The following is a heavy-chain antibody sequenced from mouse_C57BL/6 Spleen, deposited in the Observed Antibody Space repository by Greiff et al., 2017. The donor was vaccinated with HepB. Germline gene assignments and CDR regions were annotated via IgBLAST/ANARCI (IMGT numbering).Heavy chain of an antibody. D-gene: IGHD3-2*02. CDR2: INYDGSST. CDR1: GFTFSDYY. CDR3: ARDRGAQASMDY. J-gene: IGHJ4*01. V-gene: IGHV5-16*01. Sequence: EVKLMESEGGLVQPGSSMKLSCTASGFTFSDYYMAWVRQVPEKGLEWVANINYDGSSTYYLDSLKSRFIISRDNAKNILYLQMSSLKSEDTATYYCARDRGAQASMDYWGQGTSVTVSS.